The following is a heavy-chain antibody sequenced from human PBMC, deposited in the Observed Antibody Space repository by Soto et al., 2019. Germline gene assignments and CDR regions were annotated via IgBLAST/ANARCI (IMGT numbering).Heavy chain of an antibody. CDR2: ISYDGSNK. J-gene: IGHJ4*02. CDR1: GFTFSSYA. V-gene: IGHV3-30-3*01. CDR3: ARDRLSDY. Sequence: GGSLRLSCAASGFTFSSYAMHWVRQAPGKGLEWVAVISYDGSNKYYADSVKGRFTISRDNSKNTLYLQMNSLRAEDTAVYYCARDRLSDYWGQGTLVTVSS. D-gene: IGHD6-25*01.